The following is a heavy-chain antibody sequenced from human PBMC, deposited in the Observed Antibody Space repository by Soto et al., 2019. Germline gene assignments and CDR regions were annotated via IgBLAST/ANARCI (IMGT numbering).Heavy chain of an antibody. D-gene: IGHD3-22*01. J-gene: IGHJ4*02. Sequence: QLQLQESGPGLVKPSETLSLTCTVSGGSISSSSYYWGWIRQPPGKGLEWIGSIYYSGSTYYNPSLKSRVTLSVDTSKNPFSLKLSSGTAAATAVYYCARHDGRGYYDPMGYWGQGTLVTVSS. CDR2: IYYSGST. CDR1: GGSISSSSYY. CDR3: ARHDGRGYYDPMGY. V-gene: IGHV4-39*01.